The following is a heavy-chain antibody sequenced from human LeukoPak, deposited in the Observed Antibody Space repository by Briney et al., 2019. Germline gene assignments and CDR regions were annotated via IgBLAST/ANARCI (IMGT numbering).Heavy chain of an antibody. CDR2: INPSGGST. J-gene: IGHJ3*02. CDR1: GYTFTSHY. Sequence: ASVKVSCKASGYTFTSHYIHWVRQAPGHGLEWMAIINPSGGSTAYAQQFQGRVTLTRDTSTSTVYMDLSSLRSEDTAVYYCARRADVEMAYGFDIWGQGTMVTVSS. V-gene: IGHV1-46*01. CDR3: ARRADVEMAYGFDI. D-gene: IGHD2-8*01.